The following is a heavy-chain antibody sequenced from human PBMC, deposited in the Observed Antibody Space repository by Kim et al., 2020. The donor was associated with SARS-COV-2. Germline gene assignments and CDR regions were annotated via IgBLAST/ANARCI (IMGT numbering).Heavy chain of an antibody. D-gene: IGHD1-26*01. CDR2: ISYDGINK. CDR3: ARPRSGSYYGYFDY. Sequence: GRSLRLSCAASGFSFSSYAMYWVRQAPGKGLEWVAVISYDGINKYYADSVKGRFTISRDNSKNTLYLQMNSLRSEDTAVYYCARPRSGSYYGYFDYWGQGTLVTVSS. CDR1: GFSFSSYA. V-gene: IGHV3-30*04. J-gene: IGHJ4*02.